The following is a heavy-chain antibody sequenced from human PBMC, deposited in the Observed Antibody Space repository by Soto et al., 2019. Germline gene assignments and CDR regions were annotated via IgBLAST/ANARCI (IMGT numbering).Heavy chain of an antibody. CDR1: GFTFSSFG. CDR3: AKAARTTTLYNFDF. J-gene: IGHJ4*02. Sequence: EVKLLESGGGLVQPGGSLRLSCAASGFTFSSFGMNWVRQAPGKGLERVSVISDSGDTTFHADSVKGRFTISRDNSKNILYLQMDSLRAEDTAVYYCAKAARTTTLYNFDFWGQGTLVTVSS. D-gene: IGHD1-1*01. CDR2: ISDSGDTT. V-gene: IGHV3-23*01.